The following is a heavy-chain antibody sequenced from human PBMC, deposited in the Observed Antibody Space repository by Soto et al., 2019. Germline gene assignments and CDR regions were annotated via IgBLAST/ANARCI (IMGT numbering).Heavy chain of an antibody. J-gene: IGHJ6*02. V-gene: IGHV3-33*01. CDR3: ARDEGLGVNYYYYGMDV. D-gene: IGHD3-10*01. CDR1: GFTFSSYG. Sequence: QVQLVESGGGVVQPGRSLRLSCAASGFTFSSYGMHWVRQAPGKGLEWVAVIWYDGSNKYYADSVKGRFTISRDNSKNMLYLQMNSLRAEDTAVYYCARDEGLGVNYYYYGMDVWSQGTTVTVSS. CDR2: IWYDGSNK.